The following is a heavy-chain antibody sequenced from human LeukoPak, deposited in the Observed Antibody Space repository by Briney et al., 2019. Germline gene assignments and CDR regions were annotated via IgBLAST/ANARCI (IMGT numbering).Heavy chain of an antibody. Sequence: PSQTLSLTCTVSGGSISSGGYYWSWIRQHPGKGLEWIGYIYYSGSTYYNPSLKSRVTISVDTSKNQFSLKLSSVTAADTAVYYCARGRIFGVVIYAFDIWGQGTMVTVSS. CDR3: ARGRIFGVVIYAFDI. J-gene: IGHJ3*02. CDR2: IYYSGST. D-gene: IGHD3-3*01. CDR1: GGSISSGGYY. V-gene: IGHV4-31*03.